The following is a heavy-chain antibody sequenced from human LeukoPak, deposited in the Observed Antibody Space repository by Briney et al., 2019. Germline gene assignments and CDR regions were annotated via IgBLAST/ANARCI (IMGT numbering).Heavy chain of an antibody. CDR1: GFTFSSYW. D-gene: IGHD6-19*01. CDR2: IKQDGSEK. V-gene: IGHV3-7*01. J-gene: IGHJ3*01. Sequence: QSGGSLRLSCAASGFTFSSYWMSWVRQAPGKGLEWVANIKQDGSEKYYVDSVKGRFTISRDNAKNSLYLQMNSLRAEDTAVYYCASLKNSGWGNAFHFWGQGTMVTVSS. CDR3: ASLKNSGWGNAFHF.